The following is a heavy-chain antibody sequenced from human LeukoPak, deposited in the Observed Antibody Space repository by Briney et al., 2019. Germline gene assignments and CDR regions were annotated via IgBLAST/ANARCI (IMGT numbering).Heavy chain of an antibody. CDR2: IGGSDAIT. V-gene: IGHV3-23*01. CDR3: ARDGYKDFDY. CDR1: GFTFTAHS. Sequence: GGSLRLSCAASGFTFTAHSMSWVRQAPGKGLEWVASIGGSDAITFHADSVRGRFSVSRDISKNSLYLQMNSLRDEDTAVYYCARDGYKDFDYWGQGTLVTVSS. J-gene: IGHJ4*02. D-gene: IGHD5-24*01.